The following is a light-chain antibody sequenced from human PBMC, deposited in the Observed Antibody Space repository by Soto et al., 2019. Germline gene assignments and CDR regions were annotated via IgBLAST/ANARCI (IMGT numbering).Light chain of an antibody. CDR1: QSVSSSY. CDR3: QQYNDWTLT. V-gene: IGKV3-15*01. Sequence: EIVLTQTPVTLSLSPGERATLSCRASQSVSSSYLAWYQQKPGQAPSLLIYGASTRGTDIPGRFSGSGSGTEFTLTISSLQSEDFAVYYCQQYNDWTLTFGGGTKVDI. CDR2: GAS. J-gene: IGKJ4*01.